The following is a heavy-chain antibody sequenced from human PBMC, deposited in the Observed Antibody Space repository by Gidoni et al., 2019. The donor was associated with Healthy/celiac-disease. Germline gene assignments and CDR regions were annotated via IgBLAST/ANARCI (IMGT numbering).Heavy chain of an antibody. J-gene: IGHJ5*02. CDR1: GGSISSSSYY. CDR3: ARLLRGYSGYDA. Sequence: QLQLQESGPGLVKPSETLSLTCTVSGGSISSSSYYWGWIRQPPGKGLEWIGSIYYSGSTYYNPSLKSRVTISVDTSKNQFSLKLSSVTAADTAVYYCARLLRGYSGYDAWGQGTLVTVSS. CDR2: IYYSGST. V-gene: IGHV4-39*01. D-gene: IGHD5-12*01.